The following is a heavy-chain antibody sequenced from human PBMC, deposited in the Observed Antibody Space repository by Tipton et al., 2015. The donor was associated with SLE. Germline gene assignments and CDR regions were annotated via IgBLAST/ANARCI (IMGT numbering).Heavy chain of an antibody. V-gene: IGHV3-73*01. J-gene: IGHJ4*02. CDR2: IRNKAKSYAT. D-gene: IGHD5-12*01. CDR1: GFTFSGSN. CDR3: QATTTDGQYFDY. Sequence: GSLRLSCAASGFTFSGSNMHWVRQASGKGLEWVGRIRNKAKSYATTYAASVKGRFAISRDDSENTAYLQMNSLKTEDTAVYYCQATTTDGQYFDYWGQGALVTVSS.